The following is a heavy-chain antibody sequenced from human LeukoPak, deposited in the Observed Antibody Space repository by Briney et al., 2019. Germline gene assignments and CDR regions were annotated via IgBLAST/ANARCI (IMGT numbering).Heavy chain of an antibody. J-gene: IGHJ5*02. CDR3: ARYCTNGVCQENWFDP. CDR2: IYPGDSDT. CDR1: GYSLTSYW. V-gene: IGHV5-51*01. Sequence: GESLKISCKGSGYSLTSYWIGWVRQMPGKGLEWMGIIYPGDSDTRYSPSFQGQVTISADKSISTAYLQWSSLKASDTAMYYCARYCTNGVCQENWFDPWGQGTLVTVSS. D-gene: IGHD2-8*01.